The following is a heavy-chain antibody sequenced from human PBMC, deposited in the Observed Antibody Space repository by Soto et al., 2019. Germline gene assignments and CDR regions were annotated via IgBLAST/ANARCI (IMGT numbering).Heavy chain of an antibody. CDR1: VVTFCMYE. V-gene: IGHV3-48*03. CDR2: ISSSGSTI. CDR3: AREGEYITMVRGVREGGMDV. Sequence: SMGLSCSACVVTFCMYEINWLRKAPGKGLERVSYISSSGSTIYYADSVKGRFTISRDNAKNSLYLQMNSLRAEDTAVYYCAREGEYITMVRGVREGGMDVWGQATSVTGSS. J-gene: IGHJ6*01. D-gene: IGHD3-10*01.